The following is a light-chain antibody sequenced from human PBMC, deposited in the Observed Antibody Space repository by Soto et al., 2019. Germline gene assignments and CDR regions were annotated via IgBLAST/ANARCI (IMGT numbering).Light chain of an antibody. CDR1: QGIAPY. V-gene: IGKV1-27*01. CDR3: QKYDTAPLT. Sequence: DVHMTQSPSSLSAFVGDRVTITCRASQGIAPYLAWFQQKPGKVPKLLIYATSTLQSGVPSRFSGSGSGTDFTLTISSLQPEDVATYYCQKYDTAPLTFGGGTKVEI. J-gene: IGKJ4*01. CDR2: ATS.